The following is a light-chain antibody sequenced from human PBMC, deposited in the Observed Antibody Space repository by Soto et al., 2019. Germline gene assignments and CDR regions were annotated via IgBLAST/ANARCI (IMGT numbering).Light chain of an antibody. CDR1: QSVSSY. V-gene: IGKV3D-11*02. Sequence: DILLTQSPSTLSASVGDRVTITCRASQSVSSYLAWYQQKPGQAPSLLIYEASKMSTGMPSRFSGSGSGTEFTLPINSLEHEDFAVYYCQQRSNWHSIAFGQGTRLEI. CDR3: QQRSNWHSIA. J-gene: IGKJ5*01. CDR2: EAS.